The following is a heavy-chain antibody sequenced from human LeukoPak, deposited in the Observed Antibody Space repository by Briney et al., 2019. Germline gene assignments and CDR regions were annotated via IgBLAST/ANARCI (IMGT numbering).Heavy chain of an antibody. V-gene: IGHV3-23*01. CDR3: AELGITMIGGV. D-gene: IGHD3-10*02. CDR2: ISPSGDIL. Sequence: GGSLRLSCAASGFTFSSHGMNWVRQAPGKGLEWVSGISPSGDILYYADSVKGRFTISRDNSKNTLYLQMNSLRAEDTAVYYCAELGITMIGGVWGKGTTVTISS. CDR1: GFTFSSHG. J-gene: IGHJ6*04.